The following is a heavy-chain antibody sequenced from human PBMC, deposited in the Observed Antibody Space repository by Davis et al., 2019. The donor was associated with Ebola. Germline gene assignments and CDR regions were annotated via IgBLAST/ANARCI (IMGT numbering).Heavy chain of an antibody. CDR1: GFTFSSYW. J-gene: IGHJ5*02. D-gene: IGHD6-13*01. CDR2: IKQDGSEK. Sequence: GGSLRLSCAASGFTFSSYWMSWVRQAPGKGLEWVANIKQDGSEKYYVDSVKGRFTISRDNAKNSLYLQMNSLRAEDTAVYYCARVDGSSWYLGWFDPWGQGTLVTVSS. CDR3: ARVDGSSWYLGWFDP. V-gene: IGHV3-7*01.